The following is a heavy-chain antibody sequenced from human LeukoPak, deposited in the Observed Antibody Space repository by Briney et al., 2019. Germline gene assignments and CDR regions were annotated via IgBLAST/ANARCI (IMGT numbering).Heavy chain of an antibody. CDR2: IIPIFGTA. J-gene: IGHJ3*02. CDR1: GGTFSSYA. Sequence: SVKVSCKASGGTFSSYAISWVRQAPGQGLEWMGGIIPIFGTANYAQKFQGRVTITADKSTSTAYMELSSLRSEDTAVYYCARSMHSSGSEGGAFDIWGQGTMVTVSS. V-gene: IGHV1-69*06. D-gene: IGHD6-19*01. CDR3: ARSMHSSGSEGGAFDI.